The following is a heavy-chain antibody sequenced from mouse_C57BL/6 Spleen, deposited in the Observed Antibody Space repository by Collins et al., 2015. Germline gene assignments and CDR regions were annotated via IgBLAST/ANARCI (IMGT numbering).Heavy chain of an antibody. CDR1: GYTFTDHT. Sequence: QVQVQQSDAELVKPGASVKISCKVSGYTFTDHTIHWMKQRPEQGLEWIGYIYPRDGSSMYNEKFKGKATLTADKSSSTAYMQLNSLTSEDSAVYFCARRYYGNSYDVWGTGTTVTVSS. CDR2: IYPRDGSS. J-gene: IGHJ1*03. CDR3: ARRYYGNSYDV. V-gene: IGHV1-78*01. D-gene: IGHD1-1*01.